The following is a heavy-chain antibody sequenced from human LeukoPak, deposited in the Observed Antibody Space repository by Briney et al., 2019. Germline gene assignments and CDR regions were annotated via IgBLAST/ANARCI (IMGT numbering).Heavy chain of an antibody. CDR1: GGTFSSFA. CDR2: IIPASSVP. V-gene: IGHV1-69*01. J-gene: IGHJ4*02. D-gene: IGHD3-16*01. Sequence: SVKVSCKASGGTFSSFAIGWVRQAPGQGLEWMGGIIPASSVPNYAQKFRDRLTISADESARTAYLELSSLTSDDTAVYYCAREPRVGESTSNFWGQGTLVTVSS. CDR3: AREPRVGESTSNF.